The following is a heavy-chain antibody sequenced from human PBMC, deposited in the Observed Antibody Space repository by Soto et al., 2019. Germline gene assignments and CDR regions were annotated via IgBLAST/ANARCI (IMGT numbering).Heavy chain of an antibody. CDR2: IDKVGTDS. D-gene: IGHD3-10*01. J-gene: IGHJ6*03. Sequence: EVRLLESGGGLVQPGGSLRLYCAGSGFTSSNYSMSWVRQAPGKGLEWVSGIDKVGTDSTYADSVKGRFTSSRDNAKNTVYLQMNSLRVEDTAVYYCARGWFGPDVWGKGTTVTVSS. CDR1: GFTSSNYS. V-gene: IGHV3-74*02. CDR3: ARGWFGPDV.